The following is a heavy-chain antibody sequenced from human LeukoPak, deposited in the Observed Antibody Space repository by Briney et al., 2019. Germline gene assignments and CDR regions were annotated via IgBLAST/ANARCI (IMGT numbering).Heavy chain of an antibody. V-gene: IGHV3-23*01. CDR3: AKLYDSSGYYLDAFDI. J-gene: IGHJ3*02. D-gene: IGHD3-22*01. Sequence: GGSLRLSCAASGFTFSNYAMTWVRQAPGKGLEWVSAISGSGGSTYYADSVKGRFTISRDNSKNTLYLQMNSLRAEDTAVYYCAKLYDSSGYYLDAFDIWGQGTMVTVSS. CDR2: ISGSGGST. CDR1: GFTFSNYA.